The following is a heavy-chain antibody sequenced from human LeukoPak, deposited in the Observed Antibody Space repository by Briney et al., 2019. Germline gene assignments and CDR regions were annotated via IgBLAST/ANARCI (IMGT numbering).Heavy chain of an antibody. CDR2: IYHSGST. V-gene: IGHV4-38-2*02. CDR1: GYSISSGYY. J-gene: IGHJ4*02. Sequence: SSETLSLTCTVSGYSISSGYYWGWIRQPPGKGVEWIGSIYHSGSTYYNPSLKSRVTISVDTSKNQLSLKLGSVTAADTAVYYCARVMNYFDSWGQGTLVTVSS. CDR3: ARVMNYFDS.